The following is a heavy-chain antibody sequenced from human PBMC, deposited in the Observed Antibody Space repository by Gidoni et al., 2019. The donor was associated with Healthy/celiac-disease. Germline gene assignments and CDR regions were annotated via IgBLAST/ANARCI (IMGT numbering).Heavy chain of an antibody. Sequence: QVQLVQSGAEVKKPGASVKVSCTASGYTFTGYYMHWVRQAPGQGLEWMGWINPNSGGTNYAQKFQGRVTMTRDTSISTAYMELSRLRSDDTAVYYCARDQPTIFAIHTHTYGMDVWGQGTTVTVSS. D-gene: IGHD3-3*01. CDR2: INPNSGGT. CDR1: GYTFTGYY. J-gene: IGHJ6*02. V-gene: IGHV1-2*02. CDR3: ARDQPTIFAIHTHTYGMDV.